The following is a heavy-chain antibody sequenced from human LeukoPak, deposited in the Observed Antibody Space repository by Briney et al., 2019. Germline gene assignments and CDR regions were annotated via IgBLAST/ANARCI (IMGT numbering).Heavy chain of an antibody. V-gene: IGHV1-69*05. J-gene: IGHJ3*02. CDR1: GGTFSSYA. Sequence: SVKVSCKASGGTFSSYAISWVRQAPGQGLEWMGGIIPIFGTANYAQKFQGRVTITRNTSISTAYMELSSLRSEDTAVYYCARGRGYYYDSSGHWGIWGQGTMVTVSS. CDR3: ARGRGYYYDSSGHWGI. CDR2: IIPIFGTA. D-gene: IGHD3-22*01.